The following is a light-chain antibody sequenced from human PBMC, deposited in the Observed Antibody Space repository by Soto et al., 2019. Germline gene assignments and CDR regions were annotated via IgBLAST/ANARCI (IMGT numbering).Light chain of an antibody. CDR1: SGSIASNY. CDR3: QSYDSSNHVV. Sequence: LTQPLSVSESPGKTVTISCTRSSGSIASNYVQWYQKRPGSAPTTVIYEDNLRPSGVPDRFSGSIDSSSNSASLTISGLKTEDEADYYCQSYDSSNHVVFGGGTKLTVL. J-gene: IGLJ2*01. CDR2: EDN. V-gene: IGLV6-57*04.